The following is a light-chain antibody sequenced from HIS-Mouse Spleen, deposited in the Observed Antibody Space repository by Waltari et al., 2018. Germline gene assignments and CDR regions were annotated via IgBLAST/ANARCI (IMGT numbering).Light chain of an antibody. Sequence: SYVLTQPPSVSVAPGKTARTTCGGKNIGSKSVHCYQQKPGQAPVLIVYDDSDRPSGIPERFSGSNSGNTATLTISRVEAGDEADYYCQVWDSSSDHVVFGGGTKLTVL. V-gene: IGLV3-21*03. CDR2: DDS. J-gene: IGLJ2*01. CDR1: NIGSKS. CDR3: QVWDSSSDHVV.